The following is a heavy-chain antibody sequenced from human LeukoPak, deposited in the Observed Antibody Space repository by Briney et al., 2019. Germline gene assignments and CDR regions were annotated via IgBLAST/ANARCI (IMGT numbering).Heavy chain of an antibody. J-gene: IGHJ4*02. V-gene: IGHV1-18*01. CDR2: ITTYNGNT. CDR3: ARGDYYDSSGYSDASLFDY. CDR1: GYTFTSYG. Sequence: ASVKVSCKASGYTFTSYGISWVRQAPGQGLEWVGWITTYNGNTNYAQNLQGRVTMTTDTSTSTAYMELRSLRSDDTAVYYCARGDYYDSSGYSDASLFDYWGQGTLVTVSS. D-gene: IGHD3-22*01.